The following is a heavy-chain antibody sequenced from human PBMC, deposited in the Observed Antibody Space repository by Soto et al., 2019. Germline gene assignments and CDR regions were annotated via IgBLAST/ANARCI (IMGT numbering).Heavy chain of an antibody. CDR2: INAGNGNT. V-gene: IGHV1-3*01. J-gene: IGHJ3*02. Sequence: ASVKVSCKAYGYTFTSYAMHWVRQAPGQRLEWMGWINAGNGNTKYSQKFQGRVTITRDTSASTAYMELSSLRSEDTAVYYCARDSGGYGIVVVPAAFDAFDIWGQGTMVTVSS. D-gene: IGHD2-2*01. CDR3: ARDSGGYGIVVVPAAFDAFDI. CDR1: GYTFTSYA.